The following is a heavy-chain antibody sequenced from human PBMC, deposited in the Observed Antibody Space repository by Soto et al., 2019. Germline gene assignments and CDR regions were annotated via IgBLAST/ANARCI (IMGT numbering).Heavy chain of an antibody. CDR1: GDSITNNKC. CDR2: MHHSGSI. CDR3: ARYRRGTGWYYLDY. Sequence: SETLSLTCSVSGDSITNNKCWSWFPNPPGKGLEWIGEMHHSGSIHYNASLKSRATISVDKSRNQFSLQLTSVTAADTALYFCARYRRGTGWYYLDYWGQGILVTVSS. V-gene: IGHV4-4*02. D-gene: IGHD6-19*01. J-gene: IGHJ4*02.